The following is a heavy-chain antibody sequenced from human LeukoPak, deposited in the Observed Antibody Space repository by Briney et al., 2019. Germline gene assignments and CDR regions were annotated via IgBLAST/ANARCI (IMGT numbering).Heavy chain of an antibody. CDR2: ILGSGRST. V-gene: IGHV3-23*01. CDR3: AKFLGQSSGWLFDY. CDR1: GFTFSSYA. D-gene: IGHD6-19*01. Sequence: GGSLRLSCAASGFTFSSYAMSWVRQAPGKGLEWVSTILGSGRSTYYADSVKGRFTVSRDNSKNTLYLQMNSLTAEDTALYYCAKFLGQSSGWLFDYWGQGALVTVSS. J-gene: IGHJ4*02.